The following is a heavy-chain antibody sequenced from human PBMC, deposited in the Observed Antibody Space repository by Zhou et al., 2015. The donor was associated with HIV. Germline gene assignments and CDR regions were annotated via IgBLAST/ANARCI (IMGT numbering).Heavy chain of an antibody. CDR3: ARGEGPGRDAYYGMDV. Sequence: QVQLVQSGAEVKKPGSSVKLSCTASGGTFSSDGISWVRQAPGQGLEWMGGNHSYVWSQLPTHRSSRAESRLPSDRSTSTAYLELSRLSSEDTALYYCARGEGPGRDAYYGMDVWGQGTTVSVSS. CDR1: GGTFSSDG. CDR2: NHSYVWSQ. J-gene: IGHJ6*02. V-gene: IGHV1-69*06.